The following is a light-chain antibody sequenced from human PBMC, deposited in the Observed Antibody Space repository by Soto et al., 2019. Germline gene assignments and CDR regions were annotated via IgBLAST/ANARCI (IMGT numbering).Light chain of an antibody. Sequence: DIQMTQSPSTLSASVGDRVTITCGASQSISSWLAWYQQKPGKAPKLLIYDASSLESGVPSRFSGSGSGTEFTLTISSLQPEDFATYYCQQLNSYPRTFGQGTKVDIK. CDR1: QSISSW. CDR2: DAS. CDR3: QQLNSYPRT. J-gene: IGKJ1*01. V-gene: IGKV1-5*01.